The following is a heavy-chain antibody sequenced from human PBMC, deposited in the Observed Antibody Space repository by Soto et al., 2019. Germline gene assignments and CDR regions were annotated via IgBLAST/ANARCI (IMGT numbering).Heavy chain of an antibody. J-gene: IGHJ6*02. CDR3: ARRIWNDGTYYYYGMDV. CDR1: GYSFTSYW. CDR2: IYPGDSDT. D-gene: IGHD1-1*01. V-gene: IGHV5-51*01. Sequence: PGASLKISGKGFGYSFTSYWIGWVRHMPGKGLEWMGIIYPGDSDTRYSPSFQGQITISADKSISTADLQRSSLKASDTAMYYCARRIWNDGTYYYYGMDVWGQGTTVTVSS.